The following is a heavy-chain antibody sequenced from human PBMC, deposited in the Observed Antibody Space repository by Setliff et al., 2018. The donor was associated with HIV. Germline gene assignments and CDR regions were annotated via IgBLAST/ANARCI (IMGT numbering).Heavy chain of an antibody. D-gene: IGHD6-13*01. CDR3: ARGFGSSWSYDGFDI. CDR2: ITHIGST. Sequence: PSETLSLTCAVYGGSFSGYYWTWIRQTPGKGLEWIGEITHIGSTTHTPSLRSRVSMSVDTSKKQFSLNLSSVTAADTAVYYCARGFGSSWSYDGFDIWGQGTLVTVSS. V-gene: IGHV4-34*01. J-gene: IGHJ3*02. CDR1: GGSFSGYY.